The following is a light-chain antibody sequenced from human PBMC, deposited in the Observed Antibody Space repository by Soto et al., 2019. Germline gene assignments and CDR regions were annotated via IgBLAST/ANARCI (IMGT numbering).Light chain of an antibody. J-gene: IGKJ1*01. CDR2: DAS. CDR1: QSISSW. V-gene: IGKV1-5*01. Sequence: DIHMTQSPSTLSASVGDRVTITCRASQSISSWLAWYQQKPGKAPKLLIYDASSLESGVPSRFSGSGSGTEFTLTISSLQPDDFATYYCQPYNSYSKTFGQGTKVDIK. CDR3: QPYNSYSKT.